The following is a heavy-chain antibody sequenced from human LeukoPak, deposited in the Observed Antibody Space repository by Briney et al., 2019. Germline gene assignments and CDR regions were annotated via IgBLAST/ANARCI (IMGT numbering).Heavy chain of an antibody. J-gene: IGHJ4*02. CDR1: GFTFSSYE. CDR2: ISIGGRTQ. CDR3: ARAFDWLTIYYFDY. Sequence: GGSLRLSCAASGFTFSSYEMNWVRQAPGKGLEWVSYISIGGRTQYYADSVKGRFTISRDNAKNSLYLQMNSLRAEDTAVYYCARAFDWLTIYYFDYWGQGTLVTVSS. D-gene: IGHD3-9*01. V-gene: IGHV3-48*03.